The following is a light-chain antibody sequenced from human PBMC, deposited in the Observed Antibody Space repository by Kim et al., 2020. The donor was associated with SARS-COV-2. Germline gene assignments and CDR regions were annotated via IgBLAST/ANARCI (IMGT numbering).Light chain of an antibody. V-gene: IGKV3-20*01. CDR1: QSVPNYY. CDR2: GAS. CDR3: QQHGSSLIT. Sequence: SPGKRATLSCRASQSVPNYYLAWYQQKPGQAPRLLIYGASSRVTGIPDRFSGSWSGTDFTLTISRLEPEDFAVYHCQQHGSSLITFGQGTRLEIK. J-gene: IGKJ5*01.